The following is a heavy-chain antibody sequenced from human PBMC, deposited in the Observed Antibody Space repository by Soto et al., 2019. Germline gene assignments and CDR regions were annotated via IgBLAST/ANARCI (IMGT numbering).Heavy chain of an antibody. J-gene: IGHJ6*02. CDR3: ARGDTMVRGVQPTNRRYYYYGMDV. CDR2: INSDGSST. V-gene: IGHV3-74*01. Sequence: GGSLRLSCAASGFPFSSYWMHWVRQAPGKGLVWVSRINSDGSSTSYADSVKGRFTISRDNAKNTLYLQMNSLRAEDTAVYYCARGDTMVRGVQPTNRRYYYYGMDVWGQGTTVTVSS. CDR1: GFPFSSYW. D-gene: IGHD3-10*01.